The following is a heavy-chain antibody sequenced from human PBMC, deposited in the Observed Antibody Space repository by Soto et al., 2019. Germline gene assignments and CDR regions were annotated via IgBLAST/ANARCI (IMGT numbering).Heavy chain of an antibody. CDR2: ISGYNGNA. V-gene: IGHV1-18*01. Sequence: QVQLVQSGAEVRKPGASVKVSCKASGYTFSSHGIIWVRQAPGQGLEWRGWISGYNGNAKYAQRFQGRVTMTTDTSTSTVYMDLRSVGSDDSAVYYCAREGSYGWYDCWGQGTLVTVSS. CDR3: AREGSYGWYDC. J-gene: IGHJ5*01. CDR1: GYTFSSHG. D-gene: IGHD2-15*01.